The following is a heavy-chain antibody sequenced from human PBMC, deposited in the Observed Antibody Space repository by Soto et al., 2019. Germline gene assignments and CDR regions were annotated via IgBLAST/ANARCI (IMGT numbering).Heavy chain of an antibody. CDR3: ARVSATGTRWFDS. CDR2: INYRETT. Sequence: PSETLSLTCTVSGGSFNSCAYYWSWIRQLPGKGLEWIGYINYRETTYYNPSLKSRVTISRDPSKRQFSLRVNSVTAADTAVYYCARVSATGTRWFDSWGQGTQVTVSS. D-gene: IGHD6-13*01. J-gene: IGHJ5*01. V-gene: IGHV4-31*03. CDR1: GGSFNSCAYY.